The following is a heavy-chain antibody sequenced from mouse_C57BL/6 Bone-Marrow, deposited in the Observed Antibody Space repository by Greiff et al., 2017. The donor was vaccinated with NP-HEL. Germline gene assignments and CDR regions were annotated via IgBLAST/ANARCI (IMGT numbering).Heavy chain of an antibody. CDR3: ARDPAIYYDRAWFAY. D-gene: IGHD2-4*01. J-gene: IGHJ3*01. Sequence: EVKLMESGGGLVKPGGSLKLSCAASGFTFSSYAMSWVRQTPEKRLEWVATISDGGSYTYYPDNVKGRFTISRDNAKNNLYLQMSHLKSEDTAMYYCARDPAIYYDRAWFAYWGQGTLVTVSA. CDR2: ISDGGSYT. V-gene: IGHV5-4*01. CDR1: GFTFSSYA.